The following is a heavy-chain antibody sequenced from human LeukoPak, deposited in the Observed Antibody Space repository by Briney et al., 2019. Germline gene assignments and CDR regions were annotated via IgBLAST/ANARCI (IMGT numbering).Heavy chain of an antibody. CDR1: GFSFNSYT. V-gene: IGHV3-21*06. D-gene: IGHD2/OR15-2a*01. J-gene: IGHJ6*02. CDR3: VRDVSRRIGMDV. Sequence: PGGSLRLSCLASGFSFNSYTMNWVREAPGKGLEWVSTISPGVSGYTWYAESVKGRFTISRDNPGNSLYLQMDSLRADDTAVYYCVRDVSRRIGMDVWGQGTTVTVSS. CDR2: ISPGVSGYT.